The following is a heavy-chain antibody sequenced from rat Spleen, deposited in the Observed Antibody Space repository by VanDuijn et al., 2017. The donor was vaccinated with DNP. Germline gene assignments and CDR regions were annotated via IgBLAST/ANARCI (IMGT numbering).Heavy chain of an antibody. D-gene: IGHD4-1*01. Sequence: EVQLVESGGGLIQPGGSLTLSCAASGFSFSDFGMAWVRQAPTKGLEWVAYITYDGGITYYRDSVKGRFTISRDNAQNTVWLQMNSLRSEDTATYYCAKDRTGGFAMDAWGQGISVTVSS. J-gene: IGHJ4*01. CDR2: ITYDGGIT. CDR3: AKDRTGGFAMDA. CDR1: GFSFSDFG. V-gene: IGHV5-20*01.